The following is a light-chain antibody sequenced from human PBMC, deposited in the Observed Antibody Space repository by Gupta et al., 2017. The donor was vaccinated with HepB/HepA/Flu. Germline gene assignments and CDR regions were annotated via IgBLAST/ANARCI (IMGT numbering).Light chain of an antibody. CDR1: QSISSW. V-gene: IGKV1-5*03. Sequence: DIQMTQSPSSLSASLGDRVTITCRASQSISSWLAWYQQKPGKAPKLLIYKASSLASGVPSRFSGSGSGTDFALTISSLQPDDFATYYCQQYNTFSLTFGPGTKLDIK. CDR3: QQYNTFSLT. J-gene: IGKJ3*01. CDR2: KAS.